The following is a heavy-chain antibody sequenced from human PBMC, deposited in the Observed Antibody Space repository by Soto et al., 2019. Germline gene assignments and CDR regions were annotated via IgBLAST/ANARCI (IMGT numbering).Heavy chain of an antibody. CDR2: ISYDGSNK. CDR3: AREMYDFWSGYPRNWFDP. Sequence: SGGSLRLSCAASGFTFSGYAMHWVRQAPGKGLEWVAVISYDGSNKYYADSVKGRFTISRDNSKNTLYLQMNSLRAEDTAVYYCAREMYDFWSGYPRNWFDPWGQGTLVTVSS. V-gene: IGHV3-30-3*01. J-gene: IGHJ5*02. CDR1: GFTFSGYA. D-gene: IGHD3-3*01.